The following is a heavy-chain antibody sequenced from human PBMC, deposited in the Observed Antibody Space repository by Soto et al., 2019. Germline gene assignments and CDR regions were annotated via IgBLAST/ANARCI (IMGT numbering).Heavy chain of an antibody. CDR2: IYYSGST. J-gene: IGHJ5*02. Sequence: KASETLSLTCTASGGSVSSGSYYWSWIRQPPGKGLEWIGYIYYSGSTNYNPSLKSRVTISVDTSKNQFSLKLSSVTAADTAVYYCARVLRYFDWLFTTARFDPWGQGTLVTVSS. CDR3: ARVLRYFDWLFTTARFDP. D-gene: IGHD3-9*01. CDR1: GGSVSSGSYY. V-gene: IGHV4-61*01.